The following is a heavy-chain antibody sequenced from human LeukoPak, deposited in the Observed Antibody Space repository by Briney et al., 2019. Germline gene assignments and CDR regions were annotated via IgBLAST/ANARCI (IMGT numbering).Heavy chain of an antibody. CDR3: VKDSIERNGVYDAFDV. D-gene: IGHD2-8*01. CDR1: GFTFDDYA. CDR2: IGGGGVYR. Sequence: GGSLRLSCAASGFTFDDYAMHWVRQAPGKGLEWVSLIGGGGVYREYEESVKGRFTVSRDNSRNSLYLQMNSLRGEDTAIYYCVKDSIERNGVYDAFDVWGQGTKVTVAS. V-gene: IGHV3-43*02. J-gene: IGHJ3*01.